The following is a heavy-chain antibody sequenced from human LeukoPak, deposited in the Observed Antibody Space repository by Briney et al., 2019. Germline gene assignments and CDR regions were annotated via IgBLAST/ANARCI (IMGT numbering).Heavy chain of an antibody. V-gene: IGHV3-33*01. D-gene: IGHD1-14*01. Sequence: GGSLRLSCAASGFTFSSYGMHWVRQAPGKGLEWVAVIWYDGSTTYYADSVKGRFIISRDSSKNTLYLQMTSLRAEDTAVYYCARGRKEPGHQYSYYMDVWGKGTTVTVSS. J-gene: IGHJ6*03. CDR1: GFTFSSYG. CDR3: ARGRKEPGHQYSYYMDV. CDR2: IWYDGSTT.